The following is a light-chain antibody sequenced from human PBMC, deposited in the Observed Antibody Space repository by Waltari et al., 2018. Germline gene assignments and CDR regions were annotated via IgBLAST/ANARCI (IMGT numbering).Light chain of an antibody. CDR1: QGISSW. CDR2: GAS. V-gene: IGKV1-12*01. CDR3: QQGSSFPPT. Sequence: DIQMTQSPSSVSASVGDRVTITCRASQGISSWLAWYQQKQGKGPNLLIFGASNLQSGVPARFSGSGSGTDFTLTISGLQPEDSATYFCQQGSSFPPTFGQGTIVEIK. J-gene: IGKJ1*01.